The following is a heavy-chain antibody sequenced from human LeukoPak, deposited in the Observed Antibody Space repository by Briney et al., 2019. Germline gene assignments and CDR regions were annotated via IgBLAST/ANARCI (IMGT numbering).Heavy chain of an antibody. V-gene: IGHV1-2*02. J-gene: IGHJ4*02. CDR3: ARATAENDH. Sequence: GASVKVSCKASGYTFTGYYMHWVRQAPGQGLEWMGWINPKTGGTSYAQKFQGRVTMTRDTSISTVNMELSRLTSDDTAVYYCARATAENDHWGQGTLVTDSS. CDR1: GYTFTGYY. CDR2: INPKTGGT. D-gene: IGHD1-14*01.